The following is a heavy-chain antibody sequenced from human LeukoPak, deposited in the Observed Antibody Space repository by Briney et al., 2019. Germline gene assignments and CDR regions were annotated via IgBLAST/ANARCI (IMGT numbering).Heavy chain of an antibody. CDR2: IKEDGRQK. J-gene: IGHJ4*02. CDR1: GFTFSSYW. D-gene: IGHD4-11*01. V-gene: IGHV3-7*01. Sequence: PGGSLRLSCAASGFTFSSYWMSWVRQAPGKGLEWVANIKEDGRQKYYVDSVKGRFTISRDNAKNSLYLQMNRLRVEDAAVYYCARGTPTTRDFDYWGQGTLVTVSS. CDR3: ARGTPTTRDFDY.